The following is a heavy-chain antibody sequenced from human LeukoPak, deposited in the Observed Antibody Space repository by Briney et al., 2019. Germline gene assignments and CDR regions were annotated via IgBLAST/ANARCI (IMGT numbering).Heavy chain of an antibody. J-gene: IGHJ4*02. Sequence: ESGPTLVKPTQTFTLTCTFSGFSLSTSGVGVGWIRQPPGKALEWLALIYWDDDKRYSPSLKSRLTITKDTSKNQVVLTMTNMDPVDTAIYYCAHRHSGIYFDYWGQGTLVTVSS. CDR3: AHRHSGIYFDY. V-gene: IGHV2-5*02. CDR1: GFSLSTSGVG. CDR2: IYWDDDK. D-gene: IGHD6-13*01.